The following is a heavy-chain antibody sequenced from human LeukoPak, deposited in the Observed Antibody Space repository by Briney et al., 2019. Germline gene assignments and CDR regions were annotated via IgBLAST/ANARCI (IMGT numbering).Heavy chain of an antibody. CDR3: ARLTYYDFWSGYYNGHYYFDY. Sequence: SETLSLTCTVSGGSISSYYWSWIRQPPGKGLEWIGYIYTSGSTNYNPSLKSRATISVDTSKNQFSLKLSSVTAADTAVYYCARLTYYDFWSGYYNGHYYFDYWGQGTLVTVSS. D-gene: IGHD3-3*01. J-gene: IGHJ4*02. V-gene: IGHV4-4*09. CDR1: GGSISSYY. CDR2: IYTSGST.